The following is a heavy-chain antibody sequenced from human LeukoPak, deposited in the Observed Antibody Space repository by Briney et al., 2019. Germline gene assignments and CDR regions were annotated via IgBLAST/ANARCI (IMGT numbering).Heavy chain of an antibody. V-gene: IGHV3-33*01. J-gene: IGHJ5*02. CDR3: ARDPGYSNNH. D-gene: IGHD6-13*01. Sequence: PGRSLRLSCAASGFTFSSYGMHWVRQAPGKGLEWVAVIWYDGSNKYYADSVKGRFTISRDNSKNTPYLQMNSLTAEDTAIYYCARDPGYSNNHWGQGTLVTVSS. CDR1: GFTFSSYG. CDR2: IWYDGSNK.